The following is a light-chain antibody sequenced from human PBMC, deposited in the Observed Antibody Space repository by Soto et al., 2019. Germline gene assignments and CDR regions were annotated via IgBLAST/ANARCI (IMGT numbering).Light chain of an antibody. V-gene: IGKV2-28*01. CDR2: KVS. Sequence: DIVMTQSPLPLPVTPGEPASISCRSSQSLLHSNGYNYLDWYLQKPGQSPRRLIYKVSNRDSGVPARFSGSGSGTDFALKISRVEAEDVGVYYCMQGTHWPITFGQGTRLEIK. CDR3: MQGTHWPIT. CDR1: QSLLHSNGYNY. J-gene: IGKJ5*01.